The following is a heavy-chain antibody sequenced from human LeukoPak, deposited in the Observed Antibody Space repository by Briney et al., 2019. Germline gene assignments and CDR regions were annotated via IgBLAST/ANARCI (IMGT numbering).Heavy chain of an antibody. CDR1: GFSFSSYA. D-gene: IGHD3-22*01. Sequence: PGGSLRLSCAASGFSFSSYAMHWVRQAPGKGLEWVAVISYDGSNKYYADSVKGRFTISRDNSKNTLYLQMNSLRAEDTAVYYCASSNEFYYDTSTYVDYWGQGTLVTVSS. CDR2: ISYDGSNK. CDR3: ASSNEFYYDTSTYVDY. J-gene: IGHJ4*02. V-gene: IGHV3-30-3*01.